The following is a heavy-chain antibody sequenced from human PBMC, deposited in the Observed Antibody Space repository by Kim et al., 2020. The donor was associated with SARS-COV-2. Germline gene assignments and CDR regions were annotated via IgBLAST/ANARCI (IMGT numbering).Heavy chain of an antibody. CDR3: ARDVMVRGGIDY. D-gene: IGHD3-10*01. CDR2: VNSEGDHQ. J-gene: IGHJ4*02. CDR1: GFPFSSYW. V-gene: IGHV3-74*03. Sequence: GGSLRLSCVASGFPFSSYWMHWVRQAPGKGLVWVARVNSEGDHQTHADFVKGRFTISRDNARYTLFLQMNTLAAEDTGMYFCARDVMVRGGIDYWGQGTLVTVSS.